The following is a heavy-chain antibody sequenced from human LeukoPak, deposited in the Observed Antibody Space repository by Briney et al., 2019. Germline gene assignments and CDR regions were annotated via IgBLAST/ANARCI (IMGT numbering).Heavy chain of an antibody. J-gene: IGHJ5*02. D-gene: IGHD2-2*01. CDR1: GYTFTGYY. CDR2: INPNSGGT. Sequence: ASVKVSCKASGYTFTGYYTHWVRQAPGQGLEWMGWINPNSGGTNYAQKFQGRVTMTRDTSISTAYMELSRLRSDDTAVYYCARDLFYCSSTSCRSRWFDPWGQGTLVTVSS. V-gene: IGHV1-2*02. CDR3: ARDLFYCSSTSCRSRWFDP.